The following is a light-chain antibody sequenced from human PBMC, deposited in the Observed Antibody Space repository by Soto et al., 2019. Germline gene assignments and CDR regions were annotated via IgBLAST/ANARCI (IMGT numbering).Light chain of an antibody. J-gene: IGLJ1*01. CDR3: AAWDDSLNGFYV. CDR2: SNN. CDR1: SSNIGSNT. V-gene: IGLV1-44*01. Sequence: SVLTQPPSASGTPGQRVTISCSGSSSNIGSNTVNWYQQLPGTAPKLLIYSNNQRPSGVPDRFSGSKSGTSASLAISGLQSEDEADYYCAAWDDSLNGFYVFGTGTQLTVL.